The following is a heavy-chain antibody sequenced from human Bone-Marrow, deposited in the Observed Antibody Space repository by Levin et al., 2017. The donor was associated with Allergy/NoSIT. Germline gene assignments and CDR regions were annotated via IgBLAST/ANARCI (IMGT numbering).Heavy chain of an antibody. CDR3: ARGYSTLDWYFDR. CDR1: GGSISSYY. J-gene: IGHJ2*01. Sequence: SETLSLTCTVSGGSISSYYWSWIRQPPGKGLEWIGYIYYSGSTNYNPSLKSRVTISVDTSKNQFSLKLSSVTAADTAVYYCARGYSTLDWYFDRWGRGTLVTVSS. CDR2: IYYSGST. V-gene: IGHV4-59*01. D-gene: IGHD6-13*01.